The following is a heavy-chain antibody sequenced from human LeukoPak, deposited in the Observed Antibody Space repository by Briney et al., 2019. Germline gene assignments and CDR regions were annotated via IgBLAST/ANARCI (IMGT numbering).Heavy chain of an antibody. CDR3: ARLVWLGESPGSWFDS. J-gene: IGHJ5*01. CDR2: INYSGST. D-gene: IGHD3-10*01. CDR1: GGSITSHF. Sequence: SETLSLTCSVSGGSITSHFWSWIRQPPGKGLEWIGYINYSGSTNYNPSLKSRVTISPDTSKNQLFLKLNSVTAADTSVYYCARLVWLGESPGSWFDSWGQGTLVTVSS. V-gene: IGHV4-59*11.